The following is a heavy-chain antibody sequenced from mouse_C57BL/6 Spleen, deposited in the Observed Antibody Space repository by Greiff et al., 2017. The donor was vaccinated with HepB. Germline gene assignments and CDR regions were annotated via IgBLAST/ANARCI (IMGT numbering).Heavy chain of an antibody. D-gene: IGHD1-1*01. CDR2: IDPSDSET. CDR1: GYTFTSYW. Sequence: LQQPGAELVRPGSSVKLSCKASGYTFTSYWMHWVKQRPIQGLEWIGNIDPSDSETHYNQKFKDKATLTVDKSSSTAYMQLSSLTSEDSAVYYCARSTTVVAGDYFDYWGQGTTLTVSS. J-gene: IGHJ2*01. CDR3: ARSTTVVAGDYFDY. V-gene: IGHV1-52*01.